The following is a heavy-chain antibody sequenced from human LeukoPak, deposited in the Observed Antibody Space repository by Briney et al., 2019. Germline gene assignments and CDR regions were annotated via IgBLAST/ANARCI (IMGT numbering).Heavy chain of an antibody. V-gene: IGHV4-39*07. J-gene: IGHJ5*02. CDR3: ARVGPEWFDP. CDR2: IYHSGST. Sequence: PSETLSLTCTVSGGSISSSSYYWGWIRQPPGKGLEWIGSIYHSGSTNYNPSLKSRVTISVDKSKNQFSLKLSSVTAADTAVYYCARVGPEWFDPWGQGTLVTVSS. D-gene: IGHD1-14*01. CDR1: GGSISSSSYY.